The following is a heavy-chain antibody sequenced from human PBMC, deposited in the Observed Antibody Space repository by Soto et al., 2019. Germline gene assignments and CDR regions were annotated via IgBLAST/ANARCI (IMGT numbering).Heavy chain of an antibody. Sequence: VGSLRLSCAASGFTFTSYAMSWVRQAPGKGLEWVSSITSSGGSTYYGDSVKGRFTISRDNSENTLYLQMNSLRVDDTAVYYCAKGGSSWSYFDYWGQGMLVTVSS. J-gene: IGHJ4*02. CDR1: GFTFTSYA. D-gene: IGHD6-13*01. CDR3: AKGGSSWSYFDY. V-gene: IGHV3-23*01. CDR2: ITSSGGST.